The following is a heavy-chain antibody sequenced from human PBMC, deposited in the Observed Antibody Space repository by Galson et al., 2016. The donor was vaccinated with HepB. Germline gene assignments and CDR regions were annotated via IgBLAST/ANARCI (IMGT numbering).Heavy chain of an antibody. D-gene: IGHD1-7*01. J-gene: IGHJ4*02. Sequence: SLRLSCAVSGFTFSNYALHWVRQAPGKGLYWVAVIASDGGTKYYADSVKGRFTISRDLSKNTLYLQMNSLRAEDTAVYYCAGVNWNYAAYYFDYWGQGTLVTVSS. CDR1: GFTFSNYA. V-gene: IGHV3-30-3*01. CDR2: IASDGGTK. CDR3: AGVNWNYAAYYFDY.